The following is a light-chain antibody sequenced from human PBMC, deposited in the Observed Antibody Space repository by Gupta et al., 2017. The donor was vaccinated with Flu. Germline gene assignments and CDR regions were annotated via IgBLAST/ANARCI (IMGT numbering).Light chain of an antibody. CDR1: KLGESY. CDR3: QAWDNSAVV. J-gene: IGLJ2*01. Sequence: SYDLIQPPSVSVSPGQTATITCPGNKLGESYASWYQQKPGQPPVVLIYQDNKRPSGIPDRFSGSSSGNTVTLTISGSQAVDEADYYCQAWDNSAVVFGGGTKLAVL. V-gene: IGLV3-1*01. CDR2: QDN.